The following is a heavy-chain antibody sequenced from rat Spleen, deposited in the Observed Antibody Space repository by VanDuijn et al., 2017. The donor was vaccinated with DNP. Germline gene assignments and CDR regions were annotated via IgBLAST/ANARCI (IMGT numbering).Heavy chain of an antibody. CDR1: GFSLTSYT. CDR2: MSSGGST. D-gene: IGHD4-3*01. Sequence: QVQLKESGPGLVQPSQTLSLTCTVSGFSLTSYTVSWVRQPPGKGLEWLAAMSSGGSTYYNSTLKSRLSISRDTSKSQVFLKINSLQIEDTAIYFCTRDPLYNSGALDAWGQGISVTVSS. V-gene: IGHV2-6*01. CDR3: TRDPLYNSGALDA. J-gene: IGHJ4*01.